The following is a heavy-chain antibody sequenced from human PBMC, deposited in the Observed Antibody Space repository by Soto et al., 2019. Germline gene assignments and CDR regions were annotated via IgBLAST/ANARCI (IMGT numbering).Heavy chain of an antibody. CDR1: GFTFSSYW. D-gene: IGHD4-4*01. J-gene: IGHJ4*02. CDR2: INDDGRRT. V-gene: IGHV3-74*01. CDR3: ARRHRPSYTSDY. Sequence: EVQLVESGGGLVQPGGSLRLACAASGFTFSSYWMHWVRQAPGKGLEWVSRINDDGRRTSYSDSVKGRFTISRDNAKNTLYQLMNSLRDDDTAIYYCARRHRPSYTSDYWGQGTLVTVSS.